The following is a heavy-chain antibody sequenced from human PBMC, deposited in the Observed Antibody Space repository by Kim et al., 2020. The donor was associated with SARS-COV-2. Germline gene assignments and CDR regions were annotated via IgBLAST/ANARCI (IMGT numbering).Heavy chain of an antibody. CDR1: GGSFSGYY. CDR2: INHSGST. D-gene: IGHD5-18*01. V-gene: IGHV4-34*01. Sequence: SETLSLTCAVYGGSFSGYYWSWIRQPPGKGLEWIGEINHSGSTNYNPSLKSRVTISVDTSKNQFSLKLSSVTAADTAVYYCARGRGYSYGYRAAFDYWGQGTLVTVSS. J-gene: IGHJ4*02. CDR3: ARGRGYSYGYRAAFDY.